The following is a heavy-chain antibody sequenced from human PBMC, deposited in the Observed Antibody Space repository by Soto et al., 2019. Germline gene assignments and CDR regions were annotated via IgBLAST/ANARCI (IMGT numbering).Heavy chain of an antibody. D-gene: IGHD6-13*01. CDR3: ARDIRAAAYNWFDP. CDR1: GGSIRSYY. CDR2: IYNSGSP. J-gene: IGHJ5*02. Sequence: SATLSLTCTVSGGSIRSYYWTWIRQPPGKGLEWIGYIYNSGSPNYNPSLRSRVTMSLLTSKNQFSLKLTSVTAADTAVYYCARDIRAAAYNWFDPWGQGILVTVSS. V-gene: IGHV4-59*01.